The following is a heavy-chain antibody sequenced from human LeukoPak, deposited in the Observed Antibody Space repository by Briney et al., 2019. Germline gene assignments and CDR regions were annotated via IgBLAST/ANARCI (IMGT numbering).Heavy chain of an antibody. Sequence: ASVKVSCEASGYTFTSYGISWVRQAPGQGLEWMGWISAYNGNTNYAQKLQGRVTLTTDKSTTTAYMELRSLRSDDTAVYYCARDTYFDTTPLDYWGQGTLVTVSS. J-gene: IGHJ4*02. D-gene: IGHD3-22*01. CDR1: GYTFTSYG. CDR2: ISAYNGNT. V-gene: IGHV1-18*01. CDR3: ARDTYFDTTPLDY.